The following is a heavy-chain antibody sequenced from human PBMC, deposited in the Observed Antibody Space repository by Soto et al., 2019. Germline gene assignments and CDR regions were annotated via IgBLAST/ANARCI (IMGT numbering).Heavy chain of an antibody. CDR3: ARDHPPVWNPPGYYGMDV. CDR2: INPNSGGT. V-gene: IGHV1-2*04. D-gene: IGHD1-1*01. J-gene: IGHJ6*02. Sequence: VKVSCKASGYTFTGYYMHWVRQAPGQGLEWMGWINPNSGGTNYAQKFQGWVTMTRDTSISTAYMELSRLRSDDTAVYYCARDHPPVWNPPGYYGMDVWGQGTTVTVSS. CDR1: GYTFTGYY.